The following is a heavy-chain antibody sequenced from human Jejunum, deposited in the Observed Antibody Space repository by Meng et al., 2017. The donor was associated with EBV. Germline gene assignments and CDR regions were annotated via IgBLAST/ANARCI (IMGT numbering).Heavy chain of an antibody. D-gene: IGHD1/OR15-1a*01. CDR1: GFTFSSSA. J-gene: IGHJ5*02. Sequence: EGAWLGRGGGFVQPGGSLTLSCAASGFTFSSSARSWVRQAPGKGLEWVSSIGGSGGATYYADSVKGRFTISRDNSKSTLYLQMNSLRAEDTAVYYCAKLTRAWGQGTLVTVSS. CDR3: AKLTRA. CDR2: IGGSGGAT. V-gene: IGHV3-23*01.